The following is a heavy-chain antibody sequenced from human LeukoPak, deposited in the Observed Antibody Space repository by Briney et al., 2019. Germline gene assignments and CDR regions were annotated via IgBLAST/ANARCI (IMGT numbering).Heavy chain of an antibody. V-gene: IGHV3-23*01. D-gene: IGHD3-9*01. Sequence: GGSLRLSCVASAFALSEYSMNWVRQAPGKGLEWVSSISGSGGNTYYPDSVKGRFTISRDNSKNTLYLQMNSLRAEDTAVYYCATVTGLLDPFDYWGQGTLVTVSS. CDR3: ATVTGLLDPFDY. CDR2: ISGSGGNT. CDR1: AFALSEYS. J-gene: IGHJ4*02.